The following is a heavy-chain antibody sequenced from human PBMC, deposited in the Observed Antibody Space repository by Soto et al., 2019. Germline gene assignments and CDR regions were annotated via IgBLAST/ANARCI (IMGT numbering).Heavy chain of an antibody. V-gene: IGHV4-39*02. Sequence: PSETLSLTCSVSGGSVNSRTYYWGWVRQPPGKGLEWIGSASSGGISYHNPSLKSRVTIAIDTSKNHLSLQLTSVTAADTAVYYCGRYWRETGTYAQPLDNWGQGTLVTV. D-gene: IGHD1-1*01. CDR2: ASSGGIS. CDR1: GGSVNSRTYY. J-gene: IGHJ4*02. CDR3: GRYWRETGTYAQPLDN.